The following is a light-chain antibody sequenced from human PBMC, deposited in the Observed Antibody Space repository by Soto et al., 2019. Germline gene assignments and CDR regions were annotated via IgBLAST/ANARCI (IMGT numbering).Light chain of an antibody. CDR2: DAS. CDR1: QSVSSY. Sequence: EIVLTQSPATLSLSPGERPTLSCRASQSVSSYLAWYQQKPGQAPRLXXYDASNRATGIPARFSGSGSGTDFTLTISSLEPEDFAVYYCQQRSNWPALTFGGGTKVDIK. J-gene: IGKJ4*01. CDR3: QQRSNWPALT. V-gene: IGKV3-11*01.